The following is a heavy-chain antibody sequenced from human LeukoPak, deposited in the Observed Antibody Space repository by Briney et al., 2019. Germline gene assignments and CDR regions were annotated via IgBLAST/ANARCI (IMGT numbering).Heavy chain of an antibody. Sequence: SETLSLTCTVSGGPISSGDYYWSWIRQPPGKGLEWIGYIYYSGSTYYNPSLKSRVTISVDTTKNQFSLKLSSVTAADTAVYYCARGYYDFWSGYFGPIDYWGQGTLVTVSS. CDR3: ARGYYDFWSGYFGPIDY. CDR1: GGPISSGDYY. V-gene: IGHV4-30-4*01. J-gene: IGHJ4*02. CDR2: IYYSGST. D-gene: IGHD3-3*01.